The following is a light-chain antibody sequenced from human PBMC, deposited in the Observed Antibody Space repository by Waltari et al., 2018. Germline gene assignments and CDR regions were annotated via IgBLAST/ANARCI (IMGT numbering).Light chain of an antibody. V-gene: IGKV1-33*01. CDR3: QQYNNWPPWT. CDR1: QDIGDY. J-gene: IGKJ1*01. Sequence: DIQMTQSPSSLSASVGDRVSITCQASQDIGDYLNWYQQKPGRAPNLLIHDASNLETGVPSRFSGSGSGTDFTFTINSLQSEDFAVYYCQQYNNWPPWTFGQGTKVEV. CDR2: DAS.